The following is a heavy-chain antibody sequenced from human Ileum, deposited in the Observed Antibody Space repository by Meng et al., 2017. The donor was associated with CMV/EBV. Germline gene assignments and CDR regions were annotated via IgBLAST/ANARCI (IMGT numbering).Heavy chain of an antibody. D-gene: IGHD3-22*01. CDR2: IYYSGNT. CDR1: GASVITASYY. V-gene: IGHV4-61*01. CDR3: ARVRDYYESSGYIDN. Sequence: SETLSLTFSVSGASVITASYYWTWIRQPPGKGPEWIGYIYYSGNTRDNPSLKSRVTISVDTPKNQFSLRLSSVTAADTAVYYCARVRDYYESSGYIDNWGQGVQVTVSS. J-gene: IGHJ4*02.